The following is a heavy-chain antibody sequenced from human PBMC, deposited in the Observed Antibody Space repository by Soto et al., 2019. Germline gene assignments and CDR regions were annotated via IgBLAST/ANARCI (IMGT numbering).Heavy chain of an antibody. D-gene: IGHD6-13*01. CDR1: GYTFTSYG. J-gene: IGHJ4*02. Sequence: QVQLVQSGAEVKKPGASVKVSCKAPGYTFTSYGISWVRQAPGQGLEWMGWISAYNGNTNYAQKLQGRVTMTTDTSTSTAYLELRSLTSHDAAVYYCPTRGIAAHTDLDYWGQRTLVTLSS. CDR3: PTRGIAAHTDLDY. CDR2: ISAYNGNT. V-gene: IGHV1-18*01.